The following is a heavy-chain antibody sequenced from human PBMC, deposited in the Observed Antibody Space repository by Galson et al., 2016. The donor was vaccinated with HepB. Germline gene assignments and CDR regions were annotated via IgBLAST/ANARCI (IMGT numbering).Heavy chain of an antibody. CDR2: IYYNENT. CDR3: ARPTTHAFLNGYFRGYAFNS. V-gene: IGHV4-39*01. CDR1: GGSVSSTSYY. J-gene: IGHJ3*02. Sequence: SETLSLTCTVSGGSVSSTSYYWGWIRQPPGKGLEWIGNIYYNENTYYNPSLKSRVTISRDTSRNQFSLKLTSVTAADTAVYYCARPTTHAFLNGYFRGYAFNSWGPGAMVTVSS. D-gene: IGHD3-3*01.